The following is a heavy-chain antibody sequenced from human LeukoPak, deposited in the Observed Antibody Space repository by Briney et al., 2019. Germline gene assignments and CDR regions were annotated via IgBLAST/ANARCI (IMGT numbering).Heavy chain of an antibody. CDR3: ARDLDYYGSGSYGY. CDR2: INPNSGGT. V-gene: IGHV1-2*02. Sequence: GASVKVSCKASGYTFTGYYMHWVRQAPGQGLEWMGWINPNSGGTNYAQKFQGRVTMTRDTSISTAYMELSRLRSDDTAVYYCARDLDYYGSGSYGYWGQGTLVTVSS. J-gene: IGHJ4*02. CDR1: GYTFTGYY. D-gene: IGHD3-10*01.